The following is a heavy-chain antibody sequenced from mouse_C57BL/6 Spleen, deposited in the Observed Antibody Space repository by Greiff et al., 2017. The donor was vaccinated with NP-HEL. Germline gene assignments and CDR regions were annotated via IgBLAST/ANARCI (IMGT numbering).Heavy chain of an antibody. CDR2: IRLKSDNYAT. CDR3: TVELGHY. Sequence: DVKLQESGGGLVQPGGSMKLSCVASGFTFSNYWMNWVRQSPEKGLEWVAQIRLKSDNYATHYAESVKGRFTISRDDSKSSVYLQMNNLRAEDTGIYYCTVELGHYWGQGTTLTVSS. V-gene: IGHV6-3*01. CDR1: GFTFSNYW. D-gene: IGHD1-1*02. J-gene: IGHJ2*01.